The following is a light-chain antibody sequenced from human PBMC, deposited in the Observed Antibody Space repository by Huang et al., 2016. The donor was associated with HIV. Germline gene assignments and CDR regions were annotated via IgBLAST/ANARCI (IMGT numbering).Light chain of an antibody. CDR1: QSVGTA. Sequence: VLTQSPATLSLSPGQRATLFCRASQSVGTALGWYQQRHGQAPRLLIYSASQRDAGTPARFSGSGSGTHFTLTINSLETDDVATYFCHQRDNWLTFGGGTKVEIK. J-gene: IGKJ4*01. CDR2: SAS. V-gene: IGKV3-11*01. CDR3: HQRDNWLT.